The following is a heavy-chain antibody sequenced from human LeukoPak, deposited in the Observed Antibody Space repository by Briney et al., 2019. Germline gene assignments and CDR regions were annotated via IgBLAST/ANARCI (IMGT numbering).Heavy chain of an antibody. CDR2: ISSSSITI. J-gene: IGHJ4*02. CDR1: GFTFSSYS. V-gene: IGHV3-48*04. Sequence: GGSLRLSCAASGFTFSSYSLNWVRQAPGKGREWVSFISSSSITIYYADSVKGRFTISRDNAEKSLYLQMNSLRAEDTAVYYCARDRGGSYSAIDYWGQGTLVTVSS. CDR3: ARDRGGSYSAIDY. D-gene: IGHD2-15*01.